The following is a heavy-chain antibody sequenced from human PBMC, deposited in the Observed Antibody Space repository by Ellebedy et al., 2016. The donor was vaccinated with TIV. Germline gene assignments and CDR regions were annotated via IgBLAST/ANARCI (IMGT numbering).Heavy chain of an antibody. V-gene: IGHV3-30*02. CDR2: IRYDGSNK. CDR3: ARSLITTVGPGY. CDR1: GFTFSSYG. J-gene: IGHJ4*02. D-gene: IGHD4-23*01. Sequence: GESLKISCAASGFTFSSYGMHWVRQAPGKGLEWVAFIRYDGSNKYYADSVKGRFTISRDNSKNTLYLQMNSLRAEDTAVYYCARSLITTVGPGYWGQGTLVTVSS.